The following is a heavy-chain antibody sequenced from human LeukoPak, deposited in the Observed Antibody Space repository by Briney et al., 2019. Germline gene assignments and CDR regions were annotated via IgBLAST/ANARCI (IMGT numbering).Heavy chain of an antibody. V-gene: IGHV3-30*03. Sequence: GGSLRLSCAASGFTFSSYGMHWVRQAPGKGLEWVAVISYDGSNKYYADSVKGRFTISRDNSKNTLYLQMNSLRAEDTAVYYCARDSGYSGYEDYFDYWGQGTLVTVSS. CDR2: ISYDGSNK. D-gene: IGHD5-12*01. CDR1: GFTFSSYG. J-gene: IGHJ4*02. CDR3: ARDSGYSGYEDYFDY.